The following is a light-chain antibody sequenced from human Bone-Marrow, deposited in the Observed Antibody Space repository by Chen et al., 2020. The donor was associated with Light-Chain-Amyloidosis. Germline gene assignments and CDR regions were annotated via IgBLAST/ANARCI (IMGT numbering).Light chain of an antibody. CDR1: SGSVSTNYY. CDR2: RTN. Sequence: QTVVTQEPSFSVSPGGTVTLTCGLSSGSVSTNYYPAWYQQTPGQAPRTLIYRTNTRSSGVPDRFSGSILGNKAALTITGAQADDESDYYCVLYVGSGIWVFGGGTKLTVL. J-gene: IGLJ3*02. V-gene: IGLV8-61*01. CDR3: VLYVGSGIWV.